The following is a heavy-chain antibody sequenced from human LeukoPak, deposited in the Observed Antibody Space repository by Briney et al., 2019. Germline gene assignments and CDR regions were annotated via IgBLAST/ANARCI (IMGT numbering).Heavy chain of an antibody. D-gene: IGHD5-12*01. CDR2: INHSGST. V-gene: IGHV4-34*01. J-gene: IGHJ4*02. CDR1: GGSFSGYY. CDR3: ARVSGYDWESFYDY. Sequence: NTSETLSLTCAVYGGSFSGYYWSWIRQPPGKGLEWIGEINHSGSTNYNPSLKSRVTISVDTSKNQFSLKLSSVTAADTAMYYCARVSGYDWESFYDYWGQGSLATVSS.